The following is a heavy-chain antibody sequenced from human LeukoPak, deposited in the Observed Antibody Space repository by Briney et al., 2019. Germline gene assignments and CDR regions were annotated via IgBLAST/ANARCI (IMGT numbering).Heavy chain of an antibody. Sequence: SETLSLTCTVSGDSISSSSSYYWGWIRQPPGKGLEWIGSMYYSGITYYNPSLKSRLTMSVDTSKNQFSLKLSSVTAADTAVYYCARDRGYSGYDYYFDYWGQGTLVTVSS. J-gene: IGHJ4*02. CDR2: MYYSGIT. CDR3: ARDRGYSGYDYYFDY. CDR1: GDSISSSSSYY. D-gene: IGHD5-12*01. V-gene: IGHV4-39*07.